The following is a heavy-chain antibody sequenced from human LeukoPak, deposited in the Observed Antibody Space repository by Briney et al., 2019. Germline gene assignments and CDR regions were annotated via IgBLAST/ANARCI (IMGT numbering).Heavy chain of an antibody. CDR1: GGSFSGYY. Sequence: SETLSLTCAVYGGSFSGYYWSWIRQPPGKGLEWIGEINHSGSTNYNPSLKSRVTISVDTSKNQFSLKLGSVTAADTAVYYCARGSTSFNWFDPWGQGTLVIVSS. D-gene: IGHD2-2*01. CDR3: ARGSTSFNWFDP. CDR2: INHSGST. V-gene: IGHV4-34*01. J-gene: IGHJ5*02.